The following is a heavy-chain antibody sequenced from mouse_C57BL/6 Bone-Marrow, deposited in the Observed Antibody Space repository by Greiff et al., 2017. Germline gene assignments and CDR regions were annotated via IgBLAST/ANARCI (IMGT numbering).Heavy chain of an antibody. V-gene: IGHV1-52*01. J-gene: IGHJ3*01. CDR3: ARGGIDYRFAY. D-gene: IGHD2-4*01. CDR2: IDPSDSET. CDR1: GYTFTSYW. Sequence: VQLQQPGAELVRPGSSVKLSCKASGYTFTSYWMHWVKQRPIQGLEWIGNIDPSDSETHYNQKFKDKATLTVDKSSSTAYMQLSSLTSEDSAVYYCARGGIDYRFAYWGQGTLVTVSA.